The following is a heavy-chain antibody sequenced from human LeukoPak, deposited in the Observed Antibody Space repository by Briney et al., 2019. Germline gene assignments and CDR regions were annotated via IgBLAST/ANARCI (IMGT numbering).Heavy chain of an antibody. Sequence: ASVKVPCKASGYTFTSYYMHWVRQAPGQGLEWMGIINPSGGSTSYAQKFQGRVTMTRDMSTSTVYMELSSLRSEDTAVYYCARGVVVAAIGYYYYYMDVWGKGTTVTVSS. V-gene: IGHV1-46*01. CDR1: GYTFTSYY. D-gene: IGHD2-15*01. CDR2: INPSGGST. CDR3: ARGVVVAAIGYYYYYMDV. J-gene: IGHJ6*03.